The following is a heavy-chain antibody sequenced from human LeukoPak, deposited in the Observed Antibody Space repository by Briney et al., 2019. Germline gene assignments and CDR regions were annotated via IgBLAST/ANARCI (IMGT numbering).Heavy chain of an antibody. CDR1: GFSFSTYG. D-gene: IGHD6-6*01. CDR2: MWYDGSKD. CDR3: AKDRETYEYTFDY. J-gene: IGHJ4*02. Sequence: GGSLRLSCAASGFSFSTYGIHWLRQAPGKGLEWVSVMWYDGSKDYYADSVKGRFTISRDTSKNTLYLQMNNLRAEDTAVYNCAKDRETYEYTFDYWGQGTLVTVSS. V-gene: IGHV3-33*06.